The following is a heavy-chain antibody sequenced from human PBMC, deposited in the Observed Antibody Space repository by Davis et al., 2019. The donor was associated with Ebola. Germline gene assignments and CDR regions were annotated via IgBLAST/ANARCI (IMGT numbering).Heavy chain of an antibody. CDR3: ARDGYSPVEY. CDR1: GYTFTSYY. V-gene: IGHV1-46*01. J-gene: IGHJ4*02. Sequence: ASVKVSCKASGYTFTSYYMHWVRQAPGQGLEWMGIINPSGGSTSYAQKFQGRVTITADKSTSTAYMELSSLRSEDTAVYYCARDGYSPVEYWGQGTLVTVSS. CDR2: INPSGGST. D-gene: IGHD5-24*01.